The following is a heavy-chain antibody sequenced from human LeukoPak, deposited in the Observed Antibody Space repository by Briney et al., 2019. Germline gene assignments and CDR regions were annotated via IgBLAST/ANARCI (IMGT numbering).Heavy chain of an antibody. D-gene: IGHD1-26*01. V-gene: IGHV3-48*04. CDR2: ISSSSGTI. CDR1: GFTFSTYS. J-gene: IGHJ4*02. Sequence: PGGSLRLSCSASGFTFSTYSMNWVRQAPGKGLEWVSYISSSSGTIHYADSVKGRFTISRDNAKNSLYLQMNSLRAEDTAVYYCASYSGSYYSTDYWGQGTLVTVSS. CDR3: ASYSGSYYSTDY.